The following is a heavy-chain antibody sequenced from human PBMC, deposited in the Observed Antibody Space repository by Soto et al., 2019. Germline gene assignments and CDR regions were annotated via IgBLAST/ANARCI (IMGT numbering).Heavy chain of an antibody. CDR3: ARTYYFDSSGCPSDY. CDR1: GYTFTSYG. V-gene: IGHV1-18*01. CDR2: ISAFNGDT. D-gene: IGHD3-22*01. Sequence: QVQLVQSGAEVKKPGSSVKVSCKASGYTFTSYGISWVRQAPGQGIEGMGWISAFNGDTNYAQNLQGRVTMTTDTSTSTAYMELRSLRSDDTAIYYCARTYYFDSSGCPSDYWGQGTLVTVSS. J-gene: IGHJ4*02.